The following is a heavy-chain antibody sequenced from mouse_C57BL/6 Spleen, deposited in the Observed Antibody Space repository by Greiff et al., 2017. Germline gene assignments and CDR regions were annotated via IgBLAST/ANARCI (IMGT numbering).Heavy chain of an antibody. D-gene: IGHD1-1*01. CDR2: IHPNSGST. Sequence: QVQLQQPGAELVKPGASVKLSCKASGYTFTSYWMHWVKQRPGQGLEWIGMIHPNSGSTNYNEKFKSKATLTVDESSSTAYMQLSSLTSEDSAVYYCASPTVVDWYFDVWGTGTTVTVSS. CDR3: ASPTVVDWYFDV. V-gene: IGHV1-64*01. J-gene: IGHJ1*03. CDR1: GYTFTSYW.